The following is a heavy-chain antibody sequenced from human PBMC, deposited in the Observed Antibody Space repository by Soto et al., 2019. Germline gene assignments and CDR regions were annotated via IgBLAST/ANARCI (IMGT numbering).Heavy chain of an antibody. J-gene: IGHJ6*02. CDR3: ARGRVRDRILRYYYYGMDV. D-gene: IGHD1-1*01. Sequence: SETLSLTCAVYGGSFSGYYWSWIRQPPGKGLEWIGEINHSGSTNYNPSLKSRVTISVDTSKNQFSLKLGSVTAADTAVYYCARGRVRDRILRYYYYGMDVWGQGTTVTVSS. CDR2: INHSGST. V-gene: IGHV4-34*01. CDR1: GGSFSGYY.